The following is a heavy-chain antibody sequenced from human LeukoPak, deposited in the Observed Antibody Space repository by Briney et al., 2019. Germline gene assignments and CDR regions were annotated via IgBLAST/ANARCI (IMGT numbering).Heavy chain of an antibody. Sequence: PGGSLRLSCAASGFTFSSYAMSWVRQAPGKGLEWVSAISGSGGSTYYADSVKGRFTISRDNSKNTLYLQMNSLRAEDTAVYYCARDSLLWGDYPPFDMSYWGQGTLVTVSS. CDR3: ARDSLLWGDYPPFDMSY. V-gene: IGHV3-23*01. CDR1: GFTFSSYA. D-gene: IGHD3-10*01. CDR2: ISGSGGST. J-gene: IGHJ4*02.